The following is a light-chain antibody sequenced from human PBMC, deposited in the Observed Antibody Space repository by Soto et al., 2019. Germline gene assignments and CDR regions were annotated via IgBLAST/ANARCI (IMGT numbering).Light chain of an antibody. CDR1: SGSIGSNF. CDR2: EDN. V-gene: IGLV6-57*01. Sequence: NFMLTQPHSVSESPGKTVTISCTRSSGSIGSNFVQWYQQRPGSSPTTVIYEDNQRPSGVPDRFSGSIDSSSNSASLTISGLKTEDEADYYCQSYDSSTWVFGGGTKLTVL. J-gene: IGLJ3*02. CDR3: QSYDSSTWV.